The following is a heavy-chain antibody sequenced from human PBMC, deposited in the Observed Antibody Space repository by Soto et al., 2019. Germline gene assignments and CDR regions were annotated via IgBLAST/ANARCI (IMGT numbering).Heavy chain of an antibody. CDR2: ISYDGSNK. Sequence: QVQLVESGGGVVQPGRSLRLSCAASGFTFSSYGMLWVRQAPGKGLEWVAVISYDGSNKYYADSVKGRFTISRDNSKNTLYLQMNSLRAEDTAVYYCAKGPKGKQWLPFDYWGQGTLVTVSS. CDR1: GFTFSSYG. D-gene: IGHD6-19*01. V-gene: IGHV3-30*18. CDR3: AKGPKGKQWLPFDY. J-gene: IGHJ4*02.